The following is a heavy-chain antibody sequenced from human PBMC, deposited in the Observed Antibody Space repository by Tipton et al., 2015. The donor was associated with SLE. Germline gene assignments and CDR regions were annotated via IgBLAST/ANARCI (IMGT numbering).Heavy chain of an antibody. V-gene: IGHV4-39*07. CDR2: IYYSGST. CDR1: GGSISRSDYY. J-gene: IGHJ4*02. CDR3: ASRGRWELPTDY. D-gene: IGHD4-23*01. Sequence: TLSLTCTVSGGSISRSDYYWGWIRQPPGKGLEWIGNIYYSGSTYYNPSLKSRVTISVDTSKTQFSLRLSSVTAADTAVYYCASRGRWELPTDYWGQGTLVTVSS.